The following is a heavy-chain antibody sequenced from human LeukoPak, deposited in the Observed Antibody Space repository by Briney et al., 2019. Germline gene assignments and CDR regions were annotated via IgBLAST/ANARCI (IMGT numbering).Heavy chain of an antibody. CDR2: IYYSGST. Sequence: SETLSLTCTVSGGSISSYYWSWIRQPPGKGLEWIGYIYYSGSTNYNPSLKSRVTISVDTSKNQFSLKLSSVTAADTAVYYCARAPYSSSWSVTWFDLWGQGTLVTVSS. CDR3: ARAPYSSSWSVTWFDL. V-gene: IGHV4-59*01. J-gene: IGHJ5*02. D-gene: IGHD6-13*01. CDR1: GGSISSYY.